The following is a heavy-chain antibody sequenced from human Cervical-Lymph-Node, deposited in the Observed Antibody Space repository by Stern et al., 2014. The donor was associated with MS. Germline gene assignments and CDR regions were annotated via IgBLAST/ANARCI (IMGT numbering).Heavy chain of an antibody. D-gene: IGHD3-22*01. V-gene: IGHV5-51*01. J-gene: IGHJ3*01. Sequence: EMQLVESGAEVKKPGESLKISCRTSGYTFRNFWIGWVRQMPGKGLEWMGVIYPADSDTTYSPSFQGQVTISADESISTAYLQWRSLKASDTAMYYCVRRRDSAGYDTFDLWGQGTMLIVSS. CDR2: IYPADSDT. CDR1: GYTFRNFW. CDR3: VRRRDSAGYDTFDL.